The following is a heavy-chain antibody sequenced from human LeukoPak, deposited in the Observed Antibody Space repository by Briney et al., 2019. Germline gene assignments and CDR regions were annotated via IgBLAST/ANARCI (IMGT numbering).Heavy chain of an antibody. CDR3: ARGVAAVSWFYP. Sequence: PSQTLSLTCTVSGGSISSYYWSWIRQPRGNGLESIGKVYYSGSTNYNPSPKSRVTISVDSSKTQSTLKLRSVTSADTALYYCARGVAAVSWFYPSGEGRLGSVSS. J-gene: IGHJ5*02. CDR1: GGSISSYY. CDR2: VYYSGST. V-gene: IGHV4-59*01. D-gene: IGHD2-15*01.